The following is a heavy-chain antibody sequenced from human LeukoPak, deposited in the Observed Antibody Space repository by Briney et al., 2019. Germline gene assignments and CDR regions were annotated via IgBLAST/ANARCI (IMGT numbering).Heavy chain of an antibody. CDR3: ARGERWLLPPTDY. CDR1: GFTFSRYA. J-gene: IGHJ4*02. CDR2: ISESGAGT. V-gene: IGHV3-23*01. Sequence: GGSLRLSCAASGFTFSRYAMKWVRQAPGKGLEWVSGISESGAGTYYAESVKGRFTISRDNSRNTLFLQMNSLRAEDTAVYYCARGERWLLPPTDYWGQGTLVTVSS. D-gene: IGHD5-24*01.